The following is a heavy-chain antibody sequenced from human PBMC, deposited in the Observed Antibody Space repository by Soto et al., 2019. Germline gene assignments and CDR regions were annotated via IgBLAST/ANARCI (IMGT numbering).Heavy chain of an antibody. CDR1: GGSISSGGYY. Sequence: SETLSLTCTVSGGSISSGGYYWSWIRQHPGKGLEWIGYIYYSGSTYYNPSLKSRVTISVDTSKNQFSLKLSSVTAADTAVYYCERDKNLWLGELLGFDTWGQGTLVTVSS. D-gene: IGHD3-10*01. CDR2: IYYSGST. J-gene: IGHJ5*02. V-gene: IGHV4-31*03. CDR3: ERDKNLWLGELLGFDT.